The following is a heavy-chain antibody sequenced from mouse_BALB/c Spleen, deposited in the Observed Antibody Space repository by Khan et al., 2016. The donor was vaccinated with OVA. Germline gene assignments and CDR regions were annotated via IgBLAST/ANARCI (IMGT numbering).Heavy chain of an antibody. CDR3: ARDYWFVY. V-gene: IGHV5-6-5*01. CDR2: ISTGDTT. J-gene: IGHJ3*01. Sequence: EVELVESGGGLVKPGGSLKVSCAASGFTFSNYAMSWVRQTPEKRLEWVASISTGDTTYYPDSVKGRFTISRDNARNILYLQMSSLRSDDTAMYDCARDYWFVYWGQGTLVTVSA. CDR1: GFTFSNYA.